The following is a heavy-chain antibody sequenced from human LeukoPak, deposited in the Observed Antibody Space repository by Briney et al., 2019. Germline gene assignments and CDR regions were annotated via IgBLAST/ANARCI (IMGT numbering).Heavy chain of an antibody. CDR2: INHSGST. J-gene: IGHJ6*03. CDR1: GGSFSGYY. Sequence: PSETLSLTCAVYGGSFSGYYWSWIRQPPGKGLEWIGEINHSGSTSYNPSLKSRVTISVDTSKNQFSLKLSSVTAADTAVYYCARERGGYVKYYYYYYMDVWGKGTTVTVSS. V-gene: IGHV4-34*01. CDR3: ARERGGYVKYYYYYYMDV. D-gene: IGHD5-12*01.